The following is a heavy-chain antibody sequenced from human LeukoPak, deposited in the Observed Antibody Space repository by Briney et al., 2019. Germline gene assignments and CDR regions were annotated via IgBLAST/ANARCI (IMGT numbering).Heavy chain of an antibody. Sequence: SETLSLTCAVYGGSFSGYYWSWLRQPPGKGLEWLGEINHSGSTNYNPSLKSRVTISVGTSKNQFSLKLSSVTAADTAVYYCAKRPPRRGYYGMDVWGQGTTVTVSS. J-gene: IGHJ6*02. CDR2: INHSGST. CDR1: GGSFSGYY. CDR3: AKRPPRRGYYGMDV. V-gene: IGHV4-34*01. D-gene: IGHD3-10*01.